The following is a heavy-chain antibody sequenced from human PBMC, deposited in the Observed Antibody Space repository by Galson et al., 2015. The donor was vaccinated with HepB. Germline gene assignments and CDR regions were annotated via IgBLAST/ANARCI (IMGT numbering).Heavy chain of an antibody. CDR2: IYGNDDK. CDR3: AHRASSGYPNAFDI. V-gene: IGHV2-5*01. CDR1: GFSLSTSGVG. D-gene: IGHD5-12*01. Sequence: PALMKPTQTLTLTCTFSGFSLSTSGVGVGWIRQPPGKALEWLALIYGNDDKRYSPSLESRLTITKDTSKNQVVLTMTNMDPVDTATYYCAHRASSGYPNAFDIWGQGTMVTVSS. J-gene: IGHJ3*02.